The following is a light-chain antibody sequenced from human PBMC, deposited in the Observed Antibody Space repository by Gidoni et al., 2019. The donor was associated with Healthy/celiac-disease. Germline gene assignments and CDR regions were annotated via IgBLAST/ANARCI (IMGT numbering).Light chain of an antibody. V-gene: IGKV3-20*01. Sequence: DIVLTQSPGPLSLSPGEKATRSCMASQSVSSSYLAWYQQKPGQAPRLLIYGASSRATGIQDRGSGRGSGTDFTLTISRLEPEDFAVYYCQQSQAFXQXTKVEIK. CDR3: QQSQA. CDR2: GAS. CDR1: QSVSSSY. J-gene: IGKJ1*01.